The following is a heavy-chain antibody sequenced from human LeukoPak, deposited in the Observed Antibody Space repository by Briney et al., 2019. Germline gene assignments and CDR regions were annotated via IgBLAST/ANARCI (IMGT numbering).Heavy chain of an antibody. V-gene: IGHV3-30*02. D-gene: IGHD3-22*01. CDR1: GFTVTSYG. CDR3: AKDIAYYYDSSGPLFDN. Sequence: GGSLRLSCAASGFTVTSYGMHWVRQAPGKGLEWVAFIRHDGSNKYYTDSVKGRFTISRDNSKNTLYLQMNSLRPEDTAVYYCAKDIAYYYDSSGPLFDNWGQGALVTVSS. J-gene: IGHJ4*02. CDR2: IRHDGSNK.